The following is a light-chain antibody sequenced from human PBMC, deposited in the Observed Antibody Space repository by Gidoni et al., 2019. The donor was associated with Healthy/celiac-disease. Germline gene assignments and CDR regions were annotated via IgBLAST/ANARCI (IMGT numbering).Light chain of an antibody. CDR2: GNS. Sequence: HSVLPQPPPVSVPPIQRVTISCTRSSPTIGAGYDVPWYQQLPGTAPKLLIYGNSNRTSGVPDRFAGCKSGTSASLAITGLQAEDEADYYCQSYDSSLSGSVFGGGTKLTVL. CDR1: SPTIGAGYD. J-gene: IGLJ2*01. CDR3: QSYDSSLSGSV. V-gene: IGLV1-40*01.